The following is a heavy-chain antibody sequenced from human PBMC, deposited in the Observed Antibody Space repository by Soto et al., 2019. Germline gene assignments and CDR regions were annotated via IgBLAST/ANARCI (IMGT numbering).Heavy chain of an antibody. CDR2: INAGNGNT. D-gene: IGHD4-17*01. V-gene: IGHV1-3*01. Sequence: ASVKVSCKASGYTFTSYAMHWVRQAPGQRLEWMGWINAGNGNTKYSQKFQGRVTITRDTSASTAYMELSSLRSEDTAVYYCARGPEAYGDYVWNCWGQGTLVTVSS. CDR1: GYTFTSYA. CDR3: ARGPEAYGDYVWNC. J-gene: IGHJ4*02.